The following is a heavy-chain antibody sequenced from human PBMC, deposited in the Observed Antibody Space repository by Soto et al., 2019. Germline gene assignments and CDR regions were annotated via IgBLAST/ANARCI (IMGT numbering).Heavy chain of an antibody. D-gene: IGHD3-3*01. CDR3: ARVVGGFWSGYYTDAFDI. V-gene: IGHV1-3*01. Sequence: QVQLVQSGAEVKKPGASVKVSCKASGYTFTSYAMHWVRQAPGQRLEWMGWINAGNGNTKYSQKFQGRVTITRDTSASTAYMELSSLRSEDTAVYYCARVVGGFWSGYYTDAFDIWGQGTMLTVSS. CDR1: GYTFTSYA. CDR2: INAGNGNT. J-gene: IGHJ3*02.